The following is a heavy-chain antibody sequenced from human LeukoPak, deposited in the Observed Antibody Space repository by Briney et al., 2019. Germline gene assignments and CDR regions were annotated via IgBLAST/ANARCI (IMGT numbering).Heavy chain of an antibody. CDR1: GFILSSYE. CDR2: ISSSGSPI. D-gene: IGHD6-25*01. CDR3: AKVTSALCSVNDFDI. Sequence: PGGSLRLSCAASGFILSSYEMNWVRQAPGKGLEWVAYISSSGSPIYFADSVTGRFTISRDNAKNSLYLQMNSLRVEDTAVYYCAKVTSALCSVNDFDIWGQGTKVTVSS. V-gene: IGHV3-48*03. J-gene: IGHJ3*02.